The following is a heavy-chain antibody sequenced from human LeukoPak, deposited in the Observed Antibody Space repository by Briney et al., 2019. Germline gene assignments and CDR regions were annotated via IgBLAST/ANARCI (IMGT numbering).Heavy chain of an antibody. CDR1: GFTFSRYW. CDR2: VNPDGSSI. Sequence: PGGSLRLSCAASGFTFSRYWMRWVRQVPGKGLMWVSRVNPDGSSITYADSVKGRFTSSRDNAKNTLYLQMNRLRVEDTAVYYCGRGGSYGDYWGQGILVTVSS. CDR3: GRGGSYGDY. J-gene: IGHJ4*02. D-gene: IGHD3-16*01. V-gene: IGHV3-74*01.